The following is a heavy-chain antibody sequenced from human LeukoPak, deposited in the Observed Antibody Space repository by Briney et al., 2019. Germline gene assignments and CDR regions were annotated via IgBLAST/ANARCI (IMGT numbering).Heavy chain of an antibody. Sequence: SETLSLTCTVSGGSISSGDYYWSWIRQPPGKGLEWIGYIYYSGSTYYNPSLKSRVTISVDTSKNQFSLKLSSVTAADTAVYYCARVGATNAFDIWGQGTMVTVSS. V-gene: IGHV4-30-4*01. CDR2: IYYSGST. D-gene: IGHD1-26*01. J-gene: IGHJ3*02. CDR3: ARVGATNAFDI. CDR1: GGSISSGDYY.